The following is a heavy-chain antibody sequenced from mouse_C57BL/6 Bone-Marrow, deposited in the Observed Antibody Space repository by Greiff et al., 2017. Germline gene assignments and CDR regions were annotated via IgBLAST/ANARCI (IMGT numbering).Heavy chain of an antibody. J-gene: IGHJ2*01. V-gene: IGHV5-6*01. CDR2: ISSGGSYT. Sequence: EVHLVESGADLVKPGGSLKLSCAASGFTFSSYGMSWVRQTPDKRLEWVATISSGGSYTYYPDSVKGRFTISRDNAKNTLYLQMSSLKSEDTAMYYCAKGELPYDYWGQGTTLTVSS. CDR1: GFTFSSYG. CDR3: AKGELPYDY. D-gene: IGHD1-1*01.